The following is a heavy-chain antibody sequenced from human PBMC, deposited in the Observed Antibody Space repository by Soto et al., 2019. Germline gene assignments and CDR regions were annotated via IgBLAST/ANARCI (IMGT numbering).Heavy chain of an antibody. J-gene: IGHJ4*02. V-gene: IGHV1-69*12. D-gene: IGHD5-18*01. CDR2: IIPMFGTA. Sequence: QVQLVQSGAGVKKPESSVTVSCKAPGGTFSTYAISWVRQAPGQGLEWMGGIIPMFGTANYAQRFQDRVTITADESTNTVYMELSSLRSEDTAVYFCASGIQLWLRRINTGYSGWGQGTLVTVSS. CDR1: GGTFSTYA. CDR3: ASGIQLWLRRINTGYSG.